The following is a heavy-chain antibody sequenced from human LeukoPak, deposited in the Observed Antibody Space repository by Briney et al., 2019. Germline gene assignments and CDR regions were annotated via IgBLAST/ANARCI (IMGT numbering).Heavy chain of an antibody. CDR2: ICQSGST. CDR1: GFSISSIHC. J-gene: IGHJ5*02. D-gene: IGHD6-13*01. Sequence: PETLSLTCTVSGFSISSIHCWGWIRQPPGKGLEWIGTICQSGSTYYSPSLKSRVIVSLDTSKNQFSLKLSSVTAADTAVYYCARSGYSSPVGRFDPWGQGTLVTVSS. V-gene: IGHV4-38-2*02. CDR3: ARSGYSSPVGRFDP.